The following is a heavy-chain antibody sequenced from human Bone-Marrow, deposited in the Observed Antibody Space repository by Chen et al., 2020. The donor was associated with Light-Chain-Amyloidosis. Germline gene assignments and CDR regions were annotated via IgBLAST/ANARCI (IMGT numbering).Heavy chain of an antibody. V-gene: IGHV3-53*02. CDR3: ARETSGSGWTFMDV. CDR1: GFTVSGNY. D-gene: IGHD6-19*01. Sequence: DVQLVETGGDLIQPGGSLRLSCAASGFTVSGNYMSWVRQAPGKGLEWVSLIYPGGNTFSADSVRGRFTISRDSSENTLYLQMNSLRAGDTALYFCARETSGSGWTFMDVWGQGTTVIVSS. CDR2: IYPGGNT. J-gene: IGHJ6*02.